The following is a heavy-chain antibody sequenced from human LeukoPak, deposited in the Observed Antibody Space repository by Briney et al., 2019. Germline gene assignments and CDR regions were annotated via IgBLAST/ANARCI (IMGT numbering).Heavy chain of an antibody. CDR1: GGTFSSYV. J-gene: IGHJ6*02. Sequence: SVKVSCKASGGTFSSYVISWVRQAPGQGFEGMGRIIPILGIANYAQKFQGRVTITADKSTSTAYMELSSLRSEDTAVYYCARVDRGYCSGGSCYYYGMDVWGQGTTVTVSS. CDR3: ARVDRGYCSGGSCYYYGMDV. V-gene: IGHV1-69*04. CDR2: IIPILGIA. D-gene: IGHD2-15*01.